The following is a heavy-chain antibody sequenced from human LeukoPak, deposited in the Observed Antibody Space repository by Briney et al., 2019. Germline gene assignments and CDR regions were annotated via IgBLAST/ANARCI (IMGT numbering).Heavy chain of an antibody. J-gene: IGHJ4*02. CDR3: ARDRGGNSGWFAY. D-gene: IGHD4-23*01. V-gene: IGHV3-30*04. CDR2: ISYDGSNK. Sequence: GGSLRLSCAASGFTFSSYAMHWVRQAPGKWLEWVAVISYDGSNKYYADSVKGRFTISRDNSKNTLYLQMNSLRAEDTAVYYCARDRGGNSGWFAYWGQGTLVTVSS. CDR1: GFTFSSYA.